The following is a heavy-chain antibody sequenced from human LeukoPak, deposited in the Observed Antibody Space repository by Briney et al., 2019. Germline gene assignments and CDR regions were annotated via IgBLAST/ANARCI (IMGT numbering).Heavy chain of an antibody. V-gene: IGHV4-59*08. CDR3: ARLHILGQWLGNFDY. CDR2: IYYSGGT. Sequence: SETLSLTCTVSGGSISYYYWTWIRQPPGKGLEWIGYIYYSGGTNYNPSLKSRVTISVDTSKNQFSLNLTSVTAADTAVYYCARLHILGQWLGNFDYWGQGTLVTVSS. CDR1: GGSISYYY. D-gene: IGHD6-19*01. J-gene: IGHJ4*02.